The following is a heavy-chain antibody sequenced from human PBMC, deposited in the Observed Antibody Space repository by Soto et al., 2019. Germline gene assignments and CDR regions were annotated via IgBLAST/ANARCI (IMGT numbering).Heavy chain of an antibody. CDR1: GLTFNINA. Sequence: PGGSLRLPCAASGLTFNINAMNWVRQSPGKGLEWVSAISGSGASTYYADSVKGRFTISRDNSKNTLFLQMNSLRAEDTAVYFCAKSPSVVLVPSSLGGNNWFDPWGQGTPVTVSS. D-gene: IGHD3-10*01. CDR3: AKSPSVVLVPSSLGGNNWFDP. CDR2: ISGSGAST. V-gene: IGHV3-23*01. J-gene: IGHJ5*02.